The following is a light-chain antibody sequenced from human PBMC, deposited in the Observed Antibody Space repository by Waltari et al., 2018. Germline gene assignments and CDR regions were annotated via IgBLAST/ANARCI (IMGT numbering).Light chain of an antibody. V-gene: IGLV2-8*01. CDR2: EVN. Sequence: QSALTQPPSASGSPGQSVTISCTGTSSDVGAYNSVSWYQHHPGKAPKLMINEVNKRPSGVPNRFSGSKSGNTASLTVSGLQAEDEADYYCSSYAGSNIVVFGGGTKLTVL. J-gene: IGLJ2*01. CDR3: SSYAGSNIVV. CDR1: SSDVGAYNS.